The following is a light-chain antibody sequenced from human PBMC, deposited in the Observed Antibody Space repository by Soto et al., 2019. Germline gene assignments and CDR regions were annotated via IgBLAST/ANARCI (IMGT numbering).Light chain of an antibody. Sequence: DIQMTQSPSTLSGSVGDRVTITCRASQTISSWLAWYQQKPGKAPKRLIYAASSLQSGVPSRFSGSGSGTEFTLTISSLQSEDFATYYCLQHNSYPLTFGGGTK. CDR2: AAS. V-gene: IGKV1-5*01. CDR1: QTISSW. J-gene: IGKJ4*01. CDR3: LQHNSYPLT.